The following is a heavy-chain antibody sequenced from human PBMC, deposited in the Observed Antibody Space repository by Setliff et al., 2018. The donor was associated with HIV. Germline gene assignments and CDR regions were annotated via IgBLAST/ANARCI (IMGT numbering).Heavy chain of an antibody. Sequence: GESLKISCKGSGYTFPHAWIGWVRQMPGKGLEWMGIIYLSDSDTRYSRSFQDQVTISVDQSITTAYLQWSSLKASDTAMYYCARVFSAGWFDSWGQGTLVTVSS. D-gene: IGHD6-13*01. V-gene: IGHV5-51*01. CDR2: IYLSDSDT. CDR1: GYTFPHAW. J-gene: IGHJ5*01. CDR3: ARVFSAGWFDS.